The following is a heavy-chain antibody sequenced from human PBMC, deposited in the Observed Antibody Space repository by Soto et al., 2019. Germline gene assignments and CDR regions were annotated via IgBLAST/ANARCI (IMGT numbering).Heavy chain of an antibody. CDR3: ARTPGYYDSSGYSDDAFDI. J-gene: IGHJ3*02. Sequence: SETLSLTCTVSGGSISSGGYYWSWIRQHPGKGLEWIGYIYYSGSTYYNPSLKSRVTISVDTSKNQFSLKLSSVTAADTAVYYCARTPGYYDSSGYSDDAFDIWGQGTMVTVSS. CDR2: IYYSGST. D-gene: IGHD3-22*01. V-gene: IGHV4-31*03. CDR1: GGSISSGGYY.